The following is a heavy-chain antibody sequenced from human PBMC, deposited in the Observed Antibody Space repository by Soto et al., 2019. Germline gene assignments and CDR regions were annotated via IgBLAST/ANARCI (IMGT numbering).Heavy chain of an antibody. Sequence: PGGPLRPSGSSSGITFMTYSMHWMRQAPGKGLEYVSAISSDGDSTYSADSVKGRFTISRDNSKNTLYLQMSSLRAEDTAVYYCVKGRYYGSGSYYNRLDYWGQGT. V-gene: IGHV3-64D*06. J-gene: IGHJ4*02. CDR3: VKGRYYGSGSYYNRLDY. CDR1: GITFMTYS. CDR2: ISSDGDST. D-gene: IGHD3-10*01.